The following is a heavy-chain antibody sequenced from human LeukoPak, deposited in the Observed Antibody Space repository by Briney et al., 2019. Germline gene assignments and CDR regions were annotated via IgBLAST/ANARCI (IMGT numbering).Heavy chain of an antibody. D-gene: IGHD1-1*01. CDR1: GGSISSYY. J-gene: IGHJ5*02. CDR2: IYYSGST. Sequence: SETLSLTCTVSGGSISSYYWSWIRQPPGKGLEWIGYIYYSGSTYYNPSLKSRVTMSVDTSKNQFSLKLTSVTAADKGVYYCARGEPLTGTALSWGQGTLVTVPS. CDR3: ARGEPLTGTALS. V-gene: IGHV4-59*04.